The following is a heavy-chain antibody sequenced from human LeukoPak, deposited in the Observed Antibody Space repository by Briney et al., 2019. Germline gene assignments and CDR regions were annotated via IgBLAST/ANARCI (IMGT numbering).Heavy chain of an antibody. CDR3: ARERLRYFDWLPHHPNWFDP. CDR1: GYTFTSYY. J-gene: IGHJ5*02. D-gene: IGHD3-9*01. V-gene: IGHV1-46*01. CDR2: INPSGGST. Sequence: GASVKVSCKASGYTFTSYYMHWVRQAPGQGLEWMGIINPSGGSTSYAQKFQGRVTMTRDTSTSTVYMELNSLRSEDTAVYYCARERLRYFDWLPHHPNWFDPWGQGTLVTVSS.